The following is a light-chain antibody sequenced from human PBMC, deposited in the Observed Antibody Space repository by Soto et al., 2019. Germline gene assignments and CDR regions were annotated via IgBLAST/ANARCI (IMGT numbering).Light chain of an antibody. CDR2: SNN. CDR1: SSNIGSNT. CDR3: AAWDDSLNCYV. V-gene: IGLV1-44*01. Sequence: QSVLTQPPSASGTPGQRVTISCSGSSSNIGSNTVNWYQQLPGTAPKLLIYSNNQRPSGVPDRFSGSKSGTSASLAISGLQSEDEADYYCAAWDDSLNCYVFGTGTK. J-gene: IGLJ1*01.